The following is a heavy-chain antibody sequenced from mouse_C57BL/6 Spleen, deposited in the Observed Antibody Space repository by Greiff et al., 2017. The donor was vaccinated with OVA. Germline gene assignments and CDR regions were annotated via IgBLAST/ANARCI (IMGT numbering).Heavy chain of an antibody. Sequence: EVQGVESGGGLVQPGGSLSLSCAASGFTFTDYYMSWVRQPPGKALEWLGFIRNKANGYTTEYSASVKGRFTISRDNSQSILYLQMNALRAEDSATYYCARFPTGTTMDYWGQGTSVTVSS. CDR3: ARFPTGTTMDY. D-gene: IGHD4-1*02. V-gene: IGHV7-3*01. J-gene: IGHJ4*01. CDR2: IRNKANGYTT. CDR1: GFTFTDYY.